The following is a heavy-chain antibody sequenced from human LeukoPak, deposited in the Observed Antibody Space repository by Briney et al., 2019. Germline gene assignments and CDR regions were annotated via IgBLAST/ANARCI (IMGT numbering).Heavy chain of an antibody. CDR3: AKLYSGSYHAFYYFDY. CDR1: GFTFSSYT. V-gene: IGHV3-23*01. Sequence: GGSLRLSCAASGFTFSSYTMSWVRQAPGKGLERVSAISGSGGSTYYADSVKGRFTISRDNSKNTLYLQMNSLRAEDTAVYYCAKLYSGSYHAFYYFDYWGQGTLVTVSS. J-gene: IGHJ4*02. CDR2: ISGSGGST. D-gene: IGHD1-26*01.